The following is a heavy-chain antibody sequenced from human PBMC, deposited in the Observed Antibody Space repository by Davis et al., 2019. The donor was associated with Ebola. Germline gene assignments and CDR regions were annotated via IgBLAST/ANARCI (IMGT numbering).Heavy chain of an antibody. CDR2: IYYSGST. D-gene: IGHD3-3*01. V-gene: IGHV4-59*01. CDR3: ARGGLYDFWSGYYSYYYYGMDV. CDR1: GGSISSYY. Sequence: MPGGSLRLSCTVSGGSISSYYWSWIRQPPGKGLEWIGYIYYSGSTNYNPSLKSRVTISVDTSKNQFSLKLSSVTAADTAVYYCARGGLYDFWSGYYSYYYYGMDVWGQGTTVTVSS. J-gene: IGHJ6*02.